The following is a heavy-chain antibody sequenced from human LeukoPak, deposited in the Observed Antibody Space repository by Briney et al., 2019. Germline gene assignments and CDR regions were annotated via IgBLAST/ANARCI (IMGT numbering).Heavy chain of an antibody. CDR3: ARTGSTVTMLYPFDH. CDR1: GGSISSSSDY. CDR2: IYYSGST. J-gene: IGHJ4*02. D-gene: IGHD4-17*01. V-gene: IGHV4-61*05. Sequence: SETLSLTCTVTGGSISSSSDYWGWIRQPPGKGLEWIGYIYYSGSTNYNPSLKSRVSISVDTSKNQFSLKLSSVTAADTAVYYCARTGSTVTMLYPFDHWGQGTLVTVSS.